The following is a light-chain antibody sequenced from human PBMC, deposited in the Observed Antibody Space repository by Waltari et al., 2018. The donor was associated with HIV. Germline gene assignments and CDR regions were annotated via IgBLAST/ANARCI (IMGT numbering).Light chain of an antibody. CDR3: QQYSSTPRT. J-gene: IGKJ1*01. CDR2: WAS. CDR1: PSVLYSSNNKNY. Sequence: DIVMTQSPDSLAVSLGERATINCKSSPSVLYSSNNKNYLAWYQQKPGQPPKLLIYWASTRESGVPDRFSGSGSGTDFTLTISSLQAEDVAVYYCQQYSSTPRTFGQGTKVEIK. V-gene: IGKV4-1*01.